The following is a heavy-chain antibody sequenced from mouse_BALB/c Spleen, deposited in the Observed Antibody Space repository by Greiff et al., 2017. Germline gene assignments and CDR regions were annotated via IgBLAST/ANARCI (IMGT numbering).Heavy chain of an antibody. CDR3: ARNYRYGRAMDY. D-gene: IGHD2-14*01. J-gene: IGHJ4*01. CDR1: GFNIKDTY. V-gene: IGHV14-3*02. Sequence: EVQLQQSGAELVKPGASVKLSCTASGFNIKDTYMHWVKQRPEQGLEWIGRIDPANGNTKYDPKFQGKATITADTSSNTAYLQLSSLTSEDTAVYYCARNYRYGRAMDYWGQGTSVTVSS. CDR2: IDPANGNT.